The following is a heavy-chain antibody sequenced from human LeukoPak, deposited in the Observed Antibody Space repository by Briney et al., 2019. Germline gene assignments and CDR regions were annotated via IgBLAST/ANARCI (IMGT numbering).Heavy chain of an antibody. V-gene: IGHV4-59*02. CDR3: ARGTGYSGYDYAASLFDY. CDR2: IYYSGST. CDR1: GGSVNYYF. J-gene: IGHJ4*02. D-gene: IGHD5-12*01. Sequence: SETLSLTCTVSGGSVNYYFWSWIRQPPGKGLEWIGYIYYSGSTNYNPSLKSRVTISVDTSKNQFSLKLSSVTAADTAVYYRARGTGYSGYDYAASLFDYWGQGTLVTVSS.